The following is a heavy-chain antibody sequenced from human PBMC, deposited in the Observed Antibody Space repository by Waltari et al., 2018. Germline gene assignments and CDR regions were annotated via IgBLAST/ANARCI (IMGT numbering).Heavy chain of an antibody. CDR1: GGSISSSSYY. D-gene: IGHD2-15*01. Sequence: QLQLQESGPGLVKPSETLSLTCTVSGGSISSSSYYWGWIRQPPGKGLEWIGSIYYSGSTYYNPSLKSRVTISVDTSKNQCSLKLSSVTAADTAVYYCASLYCSGGSCYNAFDIWGQGTMVTVSS. CDR3: ASLYCSGGSCYNAFDI. J-gene: IGHJ3*02. CDR2: IYYSGST. V-gene: IGHV4-39*01.